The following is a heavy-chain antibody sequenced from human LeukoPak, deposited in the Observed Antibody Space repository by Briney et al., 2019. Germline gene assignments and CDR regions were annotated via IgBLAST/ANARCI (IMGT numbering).Heavy chain of an antibody. V-gene: IGHV3-21*06. CDR1: GVTFSTYS. Sequence: PGGSLRLSCAASGVTFSTYSMHWVRQAPGKGLEWVSSIISSGSNIYYTGSVRGRFTVSRDNAKNSLYLQMSSLRPEDTAVYYCAGGSLRDLKITWGQGTLVTVSS. J-gene: IGHJ5*02. CDR2: IISSGSNI. D-gene: IGHD5-24*01. CDR3: AGGSLRDLKIT.